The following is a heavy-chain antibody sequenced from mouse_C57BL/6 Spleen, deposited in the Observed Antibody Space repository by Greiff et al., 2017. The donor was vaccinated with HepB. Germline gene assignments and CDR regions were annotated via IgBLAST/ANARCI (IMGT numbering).Heavy chain of an antibody. CDR2: IYPGSGST. V-gene: IGHV1-55*01. D-gene: IGHD1-1*01. CDR1: GYTFTSYW. Sequence: QVQLKQPGAELVKPGASVKMSCKASGYTFTSYWITWVKQRPGQGLEWIGDIYPGSGSTNYNEKFKSKATLTVDTSSSTAYMQLSSLTSEDSAVYYCARENFYYGSSPAMDYWGQGTSVTVSS. CDR3: ARENFYYGSSPAMDY. J-gene: IGHJ4*01.